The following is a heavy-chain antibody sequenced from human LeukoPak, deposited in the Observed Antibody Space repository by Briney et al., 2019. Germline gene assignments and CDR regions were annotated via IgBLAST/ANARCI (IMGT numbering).Heavy chain of an antibody. CDR2: ISHTGST. Sequence: SETLSLTCAVYGGSFSGYYWSWIRQPPGKGLEWIGEISHTGSTNYNPSLKSRVAISVDTSKNHFSLKLSSVTAADTAVYYCAGRGAVAANWGQGTLVTVSS. CDR3: AGRGAVAAN. J-gene: IGHJ4*02. CDR1: GGSFSGYY. D-gene: IGHD6-19*01. V-gene: IGHV4-34*01.